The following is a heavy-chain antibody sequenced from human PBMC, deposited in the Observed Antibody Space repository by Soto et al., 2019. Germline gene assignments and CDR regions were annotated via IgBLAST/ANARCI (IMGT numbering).Heavy chain of an antibody. Sequence: QITLKESGTPLVKPTQTLTLTCTFSGFSLSTSGVGVGWIRQPPGKALEWLALIYWDDDKRYSPSLKSRLTITKDTSKNQVVLTMTNMDPVDTATYYCARDSSGYLGFDYWGQGTLVTVSS. D-gene: IGHD3-22*01. V-gene: IGHV2-5*02. CDR3: ARDSSGYLGFDY. J-gene: IGHJ4*02. CDR1: GFSLSTSGVG. CDR2: IYWDDDK.